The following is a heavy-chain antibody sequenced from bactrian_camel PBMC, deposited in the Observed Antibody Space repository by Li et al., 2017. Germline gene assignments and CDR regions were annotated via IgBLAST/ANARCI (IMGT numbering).Heavy chain of an antibody. CDR2: IYSVGTYT. CDR1: GGTMSSHA. Sequence: HVQLVESGGGLVQPGGSLRLSCETSGGTMSSHAYHWVRQAPGKGLEWVFSIYSVGTYTTYADSVKGRFTISRDNAKNTVYLLMNSLKPEDTAVYYCVKPNPDARGGFDHWGQGTQVTVS. V-gene: IGHV3S6*01. CDR3: VKPNPDARGGFDH. J-gene: IGHJ4*01. D-gene: IGHD1*01.